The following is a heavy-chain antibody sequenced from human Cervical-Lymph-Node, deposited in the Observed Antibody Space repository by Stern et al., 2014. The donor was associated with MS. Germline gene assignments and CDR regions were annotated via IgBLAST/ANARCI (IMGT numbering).Heavy chain of an antibody. CDR2: IAWGDDK. J-gene: IGHJ6*02. CDR3: ARIPYGDSYYYYYGMDV. D-gene: IGHD4-17*01. CDR1: GFSLSTSGMC. Sequence: QVTLRESGPALVKPTQTLTLTCTFSGFSLSTSGMCVSWLRQPPGQALEWLALIAWGDDKYYSTSLKNRLTISKDTSKSQMVLTMTNMDPVDTATYYCARIPYGDSYYYYYGMDVWGQGTTVTVSS. V-gene: IGHV2-70*01.